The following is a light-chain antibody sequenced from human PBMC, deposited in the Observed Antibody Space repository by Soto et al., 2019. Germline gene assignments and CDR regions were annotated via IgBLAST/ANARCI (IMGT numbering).Light chain of an antibody. J-gene: IGKJ5*01. V-gene: IGKV1-5*03. CDR2: KAS. Sequence: DIQMTQSPSTLSASVGDRVTITCRASQSITSWLAWYQQKPGKAPKLLIYKASSLESGVPSRFSGSGSGTEFTLTISSLQPDYVATYYCQHYNSYPITFGQGTRLEIK. CDR1: QSITSW. CDR3: QHYNSYPIT.